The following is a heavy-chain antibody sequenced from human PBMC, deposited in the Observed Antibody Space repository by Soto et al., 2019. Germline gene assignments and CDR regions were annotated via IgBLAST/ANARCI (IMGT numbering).Heavy chain of an antibody. Sequence: SETLSLTCIVPGDSVSSGDYYWSWIRQPPGKGLEWIGHVYFSGSTNYIPSLKSRLTMSVDTAKNQFSLKLNSVTAADTAVYYCARIPVDTYMIYWSDPWGQGTQVTVSS. CDR3: ARIPVDTYMIYWSDP. D-gene: IGHD3-16*01. J-gene: IGHJ5*02. CDR2: VYFSGST. V-gene: IGHV4-61*08. CDR1: GDSVSSGDYY.